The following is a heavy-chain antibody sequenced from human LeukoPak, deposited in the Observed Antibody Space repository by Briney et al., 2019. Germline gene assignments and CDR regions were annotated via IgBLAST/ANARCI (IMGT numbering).Heavy chain of an antibody. V-gene: IGHV4-34*01. Sequence: SSETLSLTCGVAGGSLSGYYWSWIRQSPGKGLEWIGEISHSGSTNYNPPLKSRVTISGDTSKNQLSLKLTSVTAADTAVYYCTGAVVLTPMGFWYFDLWGRGTLVTISS. J-gene: IGHJ2*01. CDR2: ISHSGST. CDR1: GGSLSGYY. D-gene: IGHD2-21*02. CDR3: TGAVVLTPMGFWYFDL.